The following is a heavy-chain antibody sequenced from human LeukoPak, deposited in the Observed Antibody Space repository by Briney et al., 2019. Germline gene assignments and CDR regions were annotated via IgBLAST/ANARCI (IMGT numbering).Heavy chain of an antibody. Sequence: GRSLRLSCAASGFTFSSYAMHWVRQAPGKGLEWVAVISYDGSNKYYADSVKGRFTISRDNSKNTLYLQMNSLRAEDTAVYYCAKDPDSSGYYYYFGYFQHWGQGTLVTVSS. V-gene: IGHV3-30-3*01. CDR1: GFTFSSYA. D-gene: IGHD3-22*01. CDR2: ISYDGSNK. J-gene: IGHJ1*01. CDR3: AKDPDSSGYYYYFGYFQH.